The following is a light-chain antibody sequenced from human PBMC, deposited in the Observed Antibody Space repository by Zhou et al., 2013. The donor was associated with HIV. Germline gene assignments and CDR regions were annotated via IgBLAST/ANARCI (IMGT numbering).Light chain of an antibody. Sequence: EIVLTQSPGTLSLSPGERATLSCRASQSVSSSYLAWYQQKPGQAPRLVIYGGARRATGIPGRFSASGSGTDFTLIINRLETEDFAVYYCQQYGSFSETFGQGTKVEIK. CDR2: GGA. CDR3: QQYGSFSET. J-gene: IGKJ1*01. CDR1: QSVSSSY. V-gene: IGKV3-20*01.